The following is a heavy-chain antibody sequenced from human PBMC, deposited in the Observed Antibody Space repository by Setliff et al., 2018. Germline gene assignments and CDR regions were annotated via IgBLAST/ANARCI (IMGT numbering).Heavy chain of an antibody. D-gene: IGHD3-10*01. CDR3: ARAGVLWFGEFTYFDY. CDR1: GGSVSSGSYS. CDR2: VGKGGST. Sequence: PSETLSLTCTVSGGSVSSGSYSWSWIRQSPGKELEWIGSVGKGGSTNYNPSLKSRVTLSIDTSKNQFSLTLTSVSAADTAVYYCARAGVLWFGEFTYFDYWGRGTLVTVSS. V-gene: IGHV4-61*01. J-gene: IGHJ4*02.